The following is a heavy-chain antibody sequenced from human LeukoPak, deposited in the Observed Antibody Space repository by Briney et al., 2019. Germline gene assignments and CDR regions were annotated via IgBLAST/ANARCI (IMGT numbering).Heavy chain of an antibody. CDR1: GFTFSSYG. V-gene: IGHV3-30*03. J-gene: IGHJ6*02. D-gene: IGHD6-13*01. CDR3: ASGAAAGTKYYYGMDV. CDR2: ISYDGSNK. Sequence: PGGSLRPSCAASGFTFSSYGMHWVRQAPGKGLEWVAVISYDGSNKYYADSVKGRFTISRDNSKNTLYLQMNSLRAEDTAVYYCASGAAAGTKYYYGMDVWGQGTTVTVSS.